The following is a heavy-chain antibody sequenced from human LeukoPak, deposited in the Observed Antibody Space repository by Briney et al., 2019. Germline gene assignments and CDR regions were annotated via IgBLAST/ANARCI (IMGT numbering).Heavy chain of an antibody. CDR2: FHFSGST. Sequence: SETLSLTCSVSGASVTMGSYYWAWIRQPPGKGLEWIGTFHFSGSTYYNPSLKSRVTISVDTSKNSVSLMLRSVTAADTAVYFCARPFQDYDKGTFFYFFDFWGQGILVTVSS. CDR3: ARPFQDYDKGTFFYFFDF. CDR1: GASVTMGSYY. V-gene: IGHV4-39*01. J-gene: IGHJ4*02. D-gene: IGHD3-22*01.